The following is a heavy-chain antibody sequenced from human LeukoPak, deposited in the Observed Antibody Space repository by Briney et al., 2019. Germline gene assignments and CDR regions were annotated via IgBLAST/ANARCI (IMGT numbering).Heavy chain of an antibody. CDR3: ARDPGRWALYYYYMDV. CDR2: IYHSGST. D-gene: IGHD4-23*01. J-gene: IGHJ6*03. V-gene: IGHV4-38-2*02. Sequence: SETLSLTCTVSGYSISSGYYWGWIRQPPGQGLEWIGIIYHSGSTYYNPSLKSRVTISVDTSKNQFSLKLSSVTAADTAVYYCARDPGRWALYYYYMDVWGKGTTVTVSS. CDR1: GYSISSGYY.